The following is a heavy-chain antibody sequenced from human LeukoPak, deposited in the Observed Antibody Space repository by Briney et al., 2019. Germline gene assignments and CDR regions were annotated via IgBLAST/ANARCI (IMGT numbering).Heavy chain of an antibody. V-gene: IGHV1-2*02. Sequence: GASVTVSCKASGYTFTVYYMHWVRQAPGQGREWMGWINPNSGGTNYAQKFQGRVTMTRETSISTAYMELSRLRSDDTAVYYCARVRGGGSTLAPWGQGTLVTVSS. J-gene: IGHJ4*02. D-gene: IGHD6-13*01. CDR1: GYTFTVYY. CDR2: INPNSGGT. CDR3: ARVRGGGSTLAP.